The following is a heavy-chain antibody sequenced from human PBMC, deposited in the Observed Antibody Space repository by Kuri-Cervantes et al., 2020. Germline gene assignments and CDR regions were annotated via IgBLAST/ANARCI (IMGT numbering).Heavy chain of an antibody. J-gene: IGHJ4*02. D-gene: IGHD2-2*01. CDR3: ARVAVPAAVGTIPGDLGY. Sequence: ASVKVSCKASGYTFTSYYMHWVRQAPGQGLEWMGIINPSGGSTSYAQKFQGRVTMTRDTSTSTVYMELSSLRSEDTAVYYCARVAVPAAVGTIPGDLGYWGQGTLVTVSS. CDR1: GYTFTSYY. V-gene: IGHV1-46*01. CDR2: INPSGGST.